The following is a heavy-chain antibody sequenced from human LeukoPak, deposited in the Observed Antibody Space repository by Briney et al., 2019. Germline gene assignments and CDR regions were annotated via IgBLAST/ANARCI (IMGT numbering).Heavy chain of an antibody. CDR3: ARDTPDTARGYYYYGMDV. D-gene: IGHD5-18*01. Sequence: PSETLSLTCTVSGGSVSSGSYYWSWIRQPPGKGLEWIGYIYYSGSTNYNPPLRSRVTISVDTSKNQFSLKLSSVTAADTAVYYCARDTPDTARGYYYYGMDVWGQGTTVTVSS. CDR1: GGSVSSGSYY. CDR2: IYYSGST. V-gene: IGHV4-61*01. J-gene: IGHJ6*02.